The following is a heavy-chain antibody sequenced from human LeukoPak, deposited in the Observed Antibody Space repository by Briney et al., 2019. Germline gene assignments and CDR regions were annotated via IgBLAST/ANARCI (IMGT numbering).Heavy chain of an antibody. D-gene: IGHD2-21*02. V-gene: IGHV3-7*01. CDR2: IKQDGSEK. J-gene: IGHJ5*02. Sequence: PGGSLRLSCAASGFTFSNYWMNWVRQAAGKGLEWVANIKQDGSEKYYVESVKGRFTISRDNPKKTLYLQMSDLREEDTAMYFCARGNHIYGDQSLDTWGQGTLLTVSS. CDR1: GFTFSNYW. CDR3: ARGNHIYGDQSLDT.